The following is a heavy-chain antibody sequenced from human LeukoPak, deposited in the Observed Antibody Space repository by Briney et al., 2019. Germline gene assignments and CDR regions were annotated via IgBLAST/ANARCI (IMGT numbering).Heavy chain of an antibody. J-gene: IGHJ6*03. CDR3: ARAPYGSGNYYYMDV. CDR2: IKQDGSEK. CDR1: GFTFSSYW. D-gene: IGHD3-10*01. Sequence: GGSLRLSCAASGFTFSSYWMSWVRQAPGKGLEWVANIKQDGSEKYYVDSVKGRFTISRDNAKNSLYLQMNSLRAEDTAVYYCARAPYGSGNYYYMDVWGKGTTVTVSS. V-gene: IGHV3-7*01.